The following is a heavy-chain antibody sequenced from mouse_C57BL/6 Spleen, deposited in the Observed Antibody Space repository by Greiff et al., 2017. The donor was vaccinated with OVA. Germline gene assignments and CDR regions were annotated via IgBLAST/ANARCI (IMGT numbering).Heavy chain of an antibody. J-gene: IGHJ4*01. Sequence: EVQRVESGGDLVKPGGSLKLSCAASGFTFSSYGMSWVRQTPDKRLEWVANISSGGSYTYYPDSVKGRFTISRDNANNTLYLQMSSLTSEDTAVYYCARMATVVSCAMDDWGKGTSVTVSS. D-gene: IGHD1-1*01. CDR3: ARMATVVSCAMDD. CDR2: ISSGGSYT. CDR1: GFTFSSYG. V-gene: IGHV5-6*01.